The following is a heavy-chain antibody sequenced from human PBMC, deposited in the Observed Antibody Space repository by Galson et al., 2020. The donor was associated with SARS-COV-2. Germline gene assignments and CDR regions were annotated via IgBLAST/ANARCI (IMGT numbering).Heavy chain of an antibody. CDR1: GGSISSGGYY. CDR2: IYYSGST. J-gene: IGHJ6*02. Sequence: SETLSLTCTVSGGSISSGGYYWSWIRQHPGKGLEWIGYIYYSGSTYYNPSLKSRVTISVDTSKNQFSLKLSSVTAADTAVYYCARTMVRGVIRVGFGVSTPKDYGMDVWGQGTTVTVSS. V-gene: IGHV4-31*03. D-gene: IGHD3-10*01. CDR3: ARTMVRGVIRVGFGVSTPKDYGMDV.